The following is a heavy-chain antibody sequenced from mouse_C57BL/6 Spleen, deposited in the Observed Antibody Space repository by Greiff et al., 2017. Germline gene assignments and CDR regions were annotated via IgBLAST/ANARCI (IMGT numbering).Heavy chain of an antibody. CDR3: ARGYYCSSSDD. CDR2: IDPSSGGT. D-gene: IGHD1-1*01. J-gene: IGHJ2*01. Sequence: VQLQQSGPELVKPGASVKLSCKASGYTFTGYYMNWVKQSPEQGLEWIGGIDPSSGGTTYNEKFEAKATMTVDKPSSTAYMQLKSLTSEDSAVYYCARGYYCSSSDDWGQGTTLTVSS. CDR1: GYTFTGYY. V-gene: IGHV1-42*01.